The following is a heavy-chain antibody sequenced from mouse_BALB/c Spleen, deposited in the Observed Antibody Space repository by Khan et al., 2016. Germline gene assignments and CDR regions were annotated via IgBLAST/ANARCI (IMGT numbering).Heavy chain of an antibody. CDR3: AKWGRSEYKGMYY. V-gene: IGHV1-77*01. D-gene: IGHD1-1*01. J-gene: IGHJ4*01. CDR1: GYTFTDYY. CDR2: IYPGDGNT. Sequence: QVQLQQSGAELARPGASVKLSCKASGYTFTDYYINWVKQRTGQGLEWIGEIYPGDGNTFYTEKFKGKAAPTADKSSSTAYMQLSTLTPEDPAVFFCAKWGRSEYKGMYYWGQRTSITVST.